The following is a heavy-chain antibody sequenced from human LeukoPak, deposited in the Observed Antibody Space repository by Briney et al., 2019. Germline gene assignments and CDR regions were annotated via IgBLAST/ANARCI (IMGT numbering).Heavy chain of an antibody. CDR1: GGSFSGYY. CDR2: INHSGST. D-gene: IGHD3-10*01. CDR3: ARHRDYYGRGNYYYYMDV. V-gene: IGHV4-34*01. Sequence: SSETLSLTCAVYGGSFSGYYWSWIRQPPGKGLEWIGEINHSGSTNYNPSLKSRVTISVDTSKNQFSLKLSSVTAADTAVYYCARHRDYYGRGNYYYYMDVWGKGTTVTVSS. J-gene: IGHJ6*03.